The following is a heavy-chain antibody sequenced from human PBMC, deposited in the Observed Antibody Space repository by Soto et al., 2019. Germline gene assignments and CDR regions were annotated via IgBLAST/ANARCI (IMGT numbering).Heavy chain of an antibody. D-gene: IGHD3-10*01. CDR3: AKARTHYGSGSYWFDP. J-gene: IGHJ5*02. CDR1: GFTFSSYA. CDR2: ISGSGGST. Sequence: GGSLRLSCAASGFTFSSYAMGWVRQAPGKGLEWVSAISGSGGSTYYADSVKGRFTISRDNSKNTLYLQMDSLRAEDTAVYYCAKARTHYGSGSYWFDPWGQGTLVTVSS. V-gene: IGHV3-23*01.